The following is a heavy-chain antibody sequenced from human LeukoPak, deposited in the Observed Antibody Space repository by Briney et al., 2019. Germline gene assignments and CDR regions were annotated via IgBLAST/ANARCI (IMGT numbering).Heavy chain of an antibody. CDR2: IKYDRSEK. CDR3: AREQPYCSSTSCYFSKDYYYGMDV. V-gene: IGHV3-7*01. CDR1: GFTFSDYW. J-gene: IGHJ6*02. D-gene: IGHD2-2*01. Sequence: PGGSLRLSCAASGFTFSDYWMSWVRQAPGKGLEWVANIKYDRSEKYYVDSMKGRFTISRDNAKNSLYLQMNSLRAEDTAVYYCAREQPYCSSTSCYFSKDYYYGMDVWGQGTTVTVSS.